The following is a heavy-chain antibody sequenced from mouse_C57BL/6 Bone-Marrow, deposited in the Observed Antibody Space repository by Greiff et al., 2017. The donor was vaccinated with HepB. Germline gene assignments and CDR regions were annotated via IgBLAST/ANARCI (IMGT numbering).Heavy chain of an antibody. J-gene: IGHJ4*01. CDR3: ARDSNYESIAMDY. CDR2: IYPGSGST. V-gene: IGHV1-55*01. CDR1: GYTFTSYW. Sequence: QVQLQQPGAELVKPGASVKMSCKASGYTFTSYWITWVKQRPGQGLEWIGDIYPGSGSTNYNEKFKSKATLTVDTSSSTAYMQLSSLTSEDSAVYYCARDSNYESIAMDYWGQGTSVTVSS. D-gene: IGHD2-5*01.